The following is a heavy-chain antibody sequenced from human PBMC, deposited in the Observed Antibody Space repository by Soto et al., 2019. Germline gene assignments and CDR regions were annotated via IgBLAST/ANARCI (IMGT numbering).Heavy chain of an antibody. J-gene: IGHJ5*02. CDR3: ARSDSYYDILTGYGPPHWFDP. CDR1: GGSISSYY. D-gene: IGHD3-9*01. V-gene: IGHV4-59*01. Sequence: PSETLSLTCTVSGGSISSYYWSWIRQPPGKGLEWIGYIYYSGSTNYNPSLKSRVTISVDTSKKQFSLKLSSVTAADTAVYYCARSDSYYDILTGYGPPHWFDPWGQGTLVTVSS. CDR2: IYYSGST.